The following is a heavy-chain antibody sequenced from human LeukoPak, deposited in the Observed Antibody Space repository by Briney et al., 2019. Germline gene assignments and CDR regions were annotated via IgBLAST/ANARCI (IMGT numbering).Heavy chain of an antibody. D-gene: IGHD2-15*01. CDR1: GFTFSSYS. CDR3: ARHCSGGSCYSLAFDY. V-gene: IGHV3-21*01. CDR2: ISSSSSYI. J-gene: IGHJ4*02. Sequence: GGSLRLSCAASGFTFSSYSMNWVRQAPGKGLEWVSSISSSSSYIYYADSVKGRFTISRDNAKNSLYLQMNSLRAEDTAVYYCARHCSGGSCYSLAFDYWGQGTLVTVSS.